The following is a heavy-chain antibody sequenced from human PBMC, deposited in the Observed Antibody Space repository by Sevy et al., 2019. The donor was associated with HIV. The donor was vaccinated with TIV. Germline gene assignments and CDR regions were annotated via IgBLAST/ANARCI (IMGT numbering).Heavy chain of an antibody. CDR1: GGPISSDSYN. CDR2: ISYSGDT. Sequence: SETLSLTCTVFGGPISSDSYNWGWIRQPPGKGLEWIGSISYSGDTHYNPSVKSRLSMSVDTSKNQFSLNLASVTAADTAVYFCARHYGGSADFWGQGTLVTVSS. V-gene: IGHV4-39*01. J-gene: IGHJ4*02. CDR3: ARHYGGSADF. D-gene: IGHD2-15*01.